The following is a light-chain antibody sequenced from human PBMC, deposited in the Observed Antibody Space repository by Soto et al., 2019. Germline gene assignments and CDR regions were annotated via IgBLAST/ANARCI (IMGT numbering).Light chain of an antibody. Sequence: DIQMTQSPSALSASVGDRVIITCRASQSIRNWLAWYQQKPGKAPKLLIYKTSTLQSGVPSRFSGSGSGTEIPLTTSGLQPDDFATYYCQHYDGYPMTFGGGTKVEI. V-gene: IGKV1-5*03. J-gene: IGKJ4*02. CDR2: KTS. CDR3: QHYDGYPMT. CDR1: QSIRNW.